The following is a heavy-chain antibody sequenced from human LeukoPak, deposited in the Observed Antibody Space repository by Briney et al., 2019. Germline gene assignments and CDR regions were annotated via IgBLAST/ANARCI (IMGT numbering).Heavy chain of an antibody. D-gene: IGHD4-17*01. V-gene: IGHV4-4*07. CDR2: ISTSGST. CDR3: ARGLPSYGDYVDYYFYMDV. CDR1: GDYISGFY. J-gene: IGHJ6*03. Sequence: SETLSLTCTVSGDYISGFYWSWIRQPAGKGLQWIGRISTSGSTNYNPSLKSRVTMSVDRSTNEFSLTVRSVTAADTALYYCARGLPSYGDYVDYYFYMDVWGKGTTVTVSS.